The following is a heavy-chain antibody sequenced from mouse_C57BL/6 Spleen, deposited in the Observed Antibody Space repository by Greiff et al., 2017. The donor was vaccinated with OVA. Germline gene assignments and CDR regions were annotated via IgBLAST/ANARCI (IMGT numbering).Heavy chain of an antibody. D-gene: IGHD2-2*01. V-gene: IGHV2-6*01. J-gene: IGHJ3*01. Sequence: VQGVESGPGLVAPSQSLSITCTVSGFSLTSYGVDWVRQSPGKGLEWLGVIWGVGSTNYNSALKSRLSISKDNSKSQVFLKMNSLQTDDTAMYCCASLSTMVTGFAYWGQGTLVTVSA. CDR3: ASLSTMVTGFAY. CDR1: GFSLTSYG. CDR2: IWGVGST.